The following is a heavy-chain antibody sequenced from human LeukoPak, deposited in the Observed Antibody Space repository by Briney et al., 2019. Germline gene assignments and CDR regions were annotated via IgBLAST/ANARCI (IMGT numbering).Heavy chain of an antibody. D-gene: IGHD5-12*01. CDR2: IYHSGST. CDR1: CYSISSAYY. J-gene: IGHJ4*02. CDR3: ARTGVATIKNFDY. V-gene: IGHV4-38-2*01. Sequence: SETLSLTRAVSCYSISSAYYWAWIRQPPGKGLEWIGSIYHSGSTYYNPSLKSRVTISVDTSKNQFSLKLSSVTAADTAVYYCARTGVATIKNFDYWGQGTLVTVSS.